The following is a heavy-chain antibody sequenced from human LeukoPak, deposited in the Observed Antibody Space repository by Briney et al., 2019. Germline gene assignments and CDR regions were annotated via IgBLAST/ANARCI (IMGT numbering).Heavy chain of an antibody. CDR3: ARSGNTGRNWYFDL. CDR1: GGSLSEFY. Sequence: PSETLSLTCAVSGGSLSEFYWNWIRQSPVKGLEWIGEVNYSGSTAYNPSLKSRVTISVDASKNQFSLTVSSLTAADTAVYYCARSGNTGRNWYFDLWGRGTLVTVSS. J-gene: IGHJ2*01. V-gene: IGHV4-34*01. D-gene: IGHD3-10*01. CDR2: VNYSGST.